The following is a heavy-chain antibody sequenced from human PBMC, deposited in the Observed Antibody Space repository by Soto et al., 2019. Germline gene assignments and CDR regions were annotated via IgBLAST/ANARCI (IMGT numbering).Heavy chain of an antibody. CDR2: IYFDGSNK. Sequence: QVQLVESGGGVVQPGRSLRLSCAASGFPFSPYGMHWVRQAPGKGLEWVALIYFDGSNKYYSDSVEGRFSISRDNSNNTLFLQMNSLRAEDTASFYCVRDIWDTSGWYFDYWGQGALVTVSS. D-gene: IGHD6-19*01. CDR3: VRDIWDTSGWYFDY. J-gene: IGHJ4*02. V-gene: IGHV3-33*01. CDR1: GFPFSPYG.